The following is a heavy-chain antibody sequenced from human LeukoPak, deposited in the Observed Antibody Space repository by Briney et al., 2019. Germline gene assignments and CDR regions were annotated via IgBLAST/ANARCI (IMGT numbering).Heavy chain of an antibody. Sequence: SETLSLTCTVSGYSISSGYYWGWIRQPPGKGLEWIGSIYHSGSTYYNPSLKSRVTISVDTSKNQFSLRLSSVTAADTAVYYCARWGRIGLGDAFDIWGQGTMVTVSS. J-gene: IGHJ3*02. CDR3: ARWGRIGLGDAFDI. CDR1: GYSISSGYY. CDR2: IYHSGST. D-gene: IGHD1-26*01. V-gene: IGHV4-38-2*02.